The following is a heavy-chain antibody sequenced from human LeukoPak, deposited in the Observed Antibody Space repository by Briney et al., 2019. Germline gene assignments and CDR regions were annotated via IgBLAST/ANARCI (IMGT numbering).Heavy chain of an antibody. CDR2: MSAYNGNT. V-gene: IGHV1-18*01. CDR1: GYTFTSYG. J-gene: IGHJ5*02. CDR3: ARGRAAAGTNSRPFDP. D-gene: IGHD6-13*01. Sequence: ASVKLSCKASGYTFTSYGISWVRQAPAQGLEWMGWMSAYNGNTNYAQKLQGRVTMTTDSSTSTAYMELRSLRSDDTAVYYCARGRAAAGTNSRPFDPWGQGTLVTVSS.